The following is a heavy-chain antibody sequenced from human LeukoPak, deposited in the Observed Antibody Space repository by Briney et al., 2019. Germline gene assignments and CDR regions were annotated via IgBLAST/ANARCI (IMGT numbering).Heavy chain of an antibody. J-gene: IGHJ4*02. D-gene: IGHD3-22*01. CDR2: INHSGRV. CDR3: ARGLGPMSPSLDY. CDR1: GESFSYNY. Sequence: SDTLSLTCAVSGESFSYNYWTWVRQPPGKGLEWIGDINHSGRVNYRPSLKSRVTISVDTFKSQFSLKLSAVTAADTAVYYCARGLGPMSPSLDYWGQGSLVTVSS. V-gene: IGHV4-34*01.